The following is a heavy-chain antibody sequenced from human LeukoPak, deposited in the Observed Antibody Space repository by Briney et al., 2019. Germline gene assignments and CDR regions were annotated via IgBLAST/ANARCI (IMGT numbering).Heavy chain of an antibody. V-gene: IGHV4-34*01. CDR3: ARGGQLFDP. CDR1: GGSFSYYY. D-gene: IGHD1-1*01. Sequence: SETLSLTCAVYGGSFSYYYWSWIRQPPGKGLEWIGEINHSGSANYNPSLKSRVTISVDTSKNQFSLKLSSVTAADTAVYYCARGGQLFDPWGQGTLVTVSS. CDR2: INHSGSA. J-gene: IGHJ5*02.